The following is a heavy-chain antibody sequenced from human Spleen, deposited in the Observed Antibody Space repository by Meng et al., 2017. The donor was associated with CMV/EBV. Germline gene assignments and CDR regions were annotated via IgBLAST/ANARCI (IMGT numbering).Heavy chain of an antibody. CDR3: ARVAAAGRGMDV. D-gene: IGHD6-13*01. CDR1: GGSFSGYY. Sequence: SETLSLTCAVYGGSFSGYYWTWIRQSPGKGLEWIGEINHSGNTNYNPSLRSRITISVDTSKNQFSLKVNSVTAEDTAVYYCARVAAAGRGMDVWGQGTTVTVSS. J-gene: IGHJ6*02. V-gene: IGHV4-34*01. CDR2: INHSGNT.